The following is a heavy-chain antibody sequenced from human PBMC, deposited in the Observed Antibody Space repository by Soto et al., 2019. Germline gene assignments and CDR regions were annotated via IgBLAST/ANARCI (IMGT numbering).Heavy chain of an antibody. CDR2: THYSGSS. Sequence: QLQLQESGPGLVKPSETLSLTCTVSAGSISGYYWSWIRQPPGKGLEWIAYTHYSGSSNSNPSLKSRVTIAVDTSKNQFSLKLSSVTAADTAVYYCARHSNEYRKSLDYWGQGTLVTVSA. D-gene: IGHD1-1*01. CDR1: AGSISGYY. CDR3: ARHSNEYRKSLDY. J-gene: IGHJ4*02. V-gene: IGHV4-59*08.